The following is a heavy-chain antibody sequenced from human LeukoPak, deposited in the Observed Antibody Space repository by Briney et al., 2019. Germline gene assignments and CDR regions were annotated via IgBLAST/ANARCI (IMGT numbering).Heavy chain of an antibody. D-gene: IGHD2/OR15-2a*01. V-gene: IGHV3-74*03. CDR1: GFSFSSYW. CDR3: ARVSFCPRCHFDS. Sequence: PGGSLRLSCAASGFSFSSYWMRWVRQAPGKGLVWVARISPDGSSALSADSVRGRFTISRDNADNTLYLQLNSLRAEDTAVYYCARVSFCPRCHFDSWGQGTLVTVSS. J-gene: IGHJ4*02. CDR2: ISPDGSSA.